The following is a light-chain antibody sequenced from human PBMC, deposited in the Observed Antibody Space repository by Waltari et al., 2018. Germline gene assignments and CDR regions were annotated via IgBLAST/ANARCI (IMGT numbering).Light chain of an antibody. CDR1: SAHVGQNS. V-gene: IGLV1-47*02. Sequence: QPVLTQPPSASGTPGQTVTISCSGGSAHVGQNSGSWYKQLPGVAPELLLYSDNPRPPGVPDRFSGSRSGTSASLAISGLRSDDEADYYCATWDERLTGFWVFGGGTRLTV. CDR2: SDN. J-gene: IGLJ3*02. CDR3: ATWDERLTGFWV.